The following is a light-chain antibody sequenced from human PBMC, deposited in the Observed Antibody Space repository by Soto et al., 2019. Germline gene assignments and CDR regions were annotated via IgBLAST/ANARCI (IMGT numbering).Light chain of an antibody. CDR1: QGVSAY. CDR3: PQSYRTPHT. V-gene: IGKV1-39*01. J-gene: IGKJ2*01. Sequence: DIQMTQSPSSLSASVGDRVTITCRASQGVSAYLLWYQQRQGRAPKLLIYAASNLLSGVPSRFSGRGSGTNFTLTINSLNPEDFATHYCPQSYRTPHTFGQGTKLETK. CDR2: AAS.